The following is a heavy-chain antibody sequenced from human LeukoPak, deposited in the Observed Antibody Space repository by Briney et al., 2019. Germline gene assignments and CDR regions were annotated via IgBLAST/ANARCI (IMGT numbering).Heavy chain of an antibody. V-gene: IGHV4-59*01. CDR2: IYNSGST. J-gene: IGHJ4*02. Sequence: SETLSLTCIVSGGSIRSNYWSWIRQPPGKGLEWIGYIYNSGSTNYNPSLKSRVTISVDTSKNQFSLKLSAVTAADTAVYYCARSEINQYSRFWGQGILVTVSS. CDR1: GGSIRSNY. D-gene: IGHD6-6*01. CDR3: ARSEINQYSRF.